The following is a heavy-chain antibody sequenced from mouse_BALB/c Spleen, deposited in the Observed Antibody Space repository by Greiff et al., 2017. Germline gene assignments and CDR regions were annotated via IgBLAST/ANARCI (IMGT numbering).Heavy chain of an antibody. CDR1: GYTFSSYW. D-gene: IGHD2-10*02. CDR3: AAKRYGNYVAYAMDY. J-gene: IGHJ4*01. V-gene: IGHV1-9*01. CDR2: ILPGSGST. Sequence: QVQLKQSGAELMKPGASVKISCKATGYTFSSYWIEWVKQRPGHGLEWIGEILPGSGSTNYNEKFKGKATFTADTSSNTAYMQLSSLTSEDSAVYYCAAKRYGNYVAYAMDYWGQGTSVTVSS.